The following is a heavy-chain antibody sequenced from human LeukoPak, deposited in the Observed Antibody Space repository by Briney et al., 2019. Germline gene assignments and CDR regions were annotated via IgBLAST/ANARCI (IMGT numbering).Heavy chain of an antibody. D-gene: IGHD3-22*01. CDR2: IIPILGIA. CDR1: GGTFSSYA. Sequence: SVKVSCKASGGTFSSYAISWVRQAPGQGLEWMGRIIPILGIANYAQKFQGRVTITADKSTSTAYMELSSLRSEDTAVYYCASRWNYYDSSGEYALFDYWGQGTLVTVSS. CDR3: ASRWNYYDSSGEYALFDY. J-gene: IGHJ4*02. V-gene: IGHV1-69*04.